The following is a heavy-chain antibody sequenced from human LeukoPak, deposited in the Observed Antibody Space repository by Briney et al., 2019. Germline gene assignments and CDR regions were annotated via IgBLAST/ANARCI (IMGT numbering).Heavy chain of an antibody. CDR1: GGSFSGYY. V-gene: IGHV4-34*01. Sequence: SETPSLTCAVYGGSFSGYYWTWIRQPPGKGLEWIGEINHSGSTNYNPSLKSRVTISVDTSKNQFSLNLNSVTAADTAVYYCARTDYGGNSAYWGQGTLVTVSS. CDR3: ARTDYGGNSAY. J-gene: IGHJ4*02. D-gene: IGHD4-23*01. CDR2: INHSGST.